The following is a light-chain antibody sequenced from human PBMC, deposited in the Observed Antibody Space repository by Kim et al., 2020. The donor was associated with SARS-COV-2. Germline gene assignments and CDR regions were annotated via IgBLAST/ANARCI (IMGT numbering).Light chain of an antibody. Sequence: GQSITISCSGTSSDVGGYNYVSWYQQHPGKAPQLIIYDVTKRPSGVSDRLSGSKSGNTASLTVSGLQAEDEANYYCNSFTSSGTYVFGTGAKVTVL. V-gene: IGLV2-14*03. CDR1: SSDVGGYNY. CDR2: DVT. CDR3: NSFTSSGTYV. J-gene: IGLJ1*01.